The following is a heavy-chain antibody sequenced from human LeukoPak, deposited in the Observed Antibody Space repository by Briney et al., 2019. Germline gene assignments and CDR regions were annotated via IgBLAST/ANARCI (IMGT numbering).Heavy chain of an antibody. V-gene: IGHV3-33*01. CDR2: IWYDGSHK. CDR3: AREMGTRDYYGSGSYYFDY. Sequence: GRSLRLSCAASGFTFSSYGMHWVRQAPGKGLEWVAVIWYDGSHKYYADSVKGRFTISRDNSKNTLYLQMNSLRAEDTAVYYCAREMGTRDYYGSGSYYFDYWGQGTLVTVSS. J-gene: IGHJ4*02. CDR1: GFTFSSYG. D-gene: IGHD3-10*01.